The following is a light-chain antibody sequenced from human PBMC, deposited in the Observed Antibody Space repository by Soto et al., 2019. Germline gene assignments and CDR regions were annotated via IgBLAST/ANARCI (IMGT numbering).Light chain of an antibody. CDR1: RSNIGRNY. CDR2: RNN. CDR3: SSYAGIKNLV. Sequence: QSVLTQPPSASGTPGQRVSISCSGSRSNIGRNYVYWYQQLPGTAPKLLIQRNNERPSGVPDRFSGSKSGTSVSLAVSGLQAEDEADYHCSSYAGIKNLVFGGGTKLTVL. J-gene: IGLJ2*01. V-gene: IGLV1-47*01.